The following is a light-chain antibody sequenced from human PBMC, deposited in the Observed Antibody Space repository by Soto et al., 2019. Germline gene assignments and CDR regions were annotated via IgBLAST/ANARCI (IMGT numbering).Light chain of an antibody. J-gene: IGLJ2*01. CDR2: DVS. CDR1: SSDVGGYNY. CDR3: SSYTSSSIYVV. Sequence: QSPLTQPASVSGSHGQSITISGTGTSSDVGGYNYVSWYQQHPGKAPKLMIYDVSNRPSGVSNRFSGSKSGNTASLTISGLQAVDEADYYCSSYTSSSIYVVFGGGTPLTVL. V-gene: IGLV2-14*01.